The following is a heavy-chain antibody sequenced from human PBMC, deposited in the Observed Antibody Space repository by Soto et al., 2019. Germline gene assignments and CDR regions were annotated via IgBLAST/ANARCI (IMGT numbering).Heavy chain of an antibody. D-gene: IGHD3-22*01. Sequence: VGSLRLSCAASGFTFSSYGMHWVRQAPGKGLEWVAVISYDGSNKYYADSVKGRFTISRDNSKNTLYLQMNSLRAEDTAMYYCAKDYYDSSGYSYFDYWGQGTLVTVSS. CDR1: GFTFSSYG. J-gene: IGHJ4*02. CDR2: ISYDGSNK. CDR3: AKDYYDSSGYSYFDY. V-gene: IGHV3-30*18.